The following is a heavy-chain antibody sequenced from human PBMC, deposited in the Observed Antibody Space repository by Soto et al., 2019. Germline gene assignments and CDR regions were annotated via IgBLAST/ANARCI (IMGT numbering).Heavy chain of an antibody. Sequence: EVQLLESGGGLVQPGGSLRLSCAASGFTFSSYAMSWVRQAPGKGLEWVSAISGSGGSTYYADSVKGRFTISRDNAKTTLYLQMNIVRAEDTAVYYCAKGFLVVVAATTTYDAFDIWGQGTMVTVSS. CDR3: AKGFLVVVAATTTYDAFDI. CDR2: ISGSGGST. J-gene: IGHJ3*02. CDR1: GFTFSSYA. V-gene: IGHV3-23*01. D-gene: IGHD2-15*01.